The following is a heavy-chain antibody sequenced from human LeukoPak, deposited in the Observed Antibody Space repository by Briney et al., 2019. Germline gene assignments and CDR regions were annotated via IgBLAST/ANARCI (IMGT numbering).Heavy chain of an antibody. V-gene: IGHV1-2*02. CDR2: NNTKSGRT. Sequence: GASVTVTCKTSGYSFTDYYIHWVRQAPGQGLEWMGWNNTKSGRTSSARKFQGRVTMARDPSITTVYMDMAWLTSDDTARYFCAIADFIEAGPYLIGSWGQGTLVTVSS. CDR3: AIADFIEAGPYLIGS. J-gene: IGHJ4*02. D-gene: IGHD3-3*01. CDR1: GYSFTDYY.